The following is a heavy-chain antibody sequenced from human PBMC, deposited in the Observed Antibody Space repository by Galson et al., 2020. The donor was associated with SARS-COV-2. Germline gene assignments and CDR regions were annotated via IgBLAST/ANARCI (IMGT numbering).Heavy chain of an antibody. D-gene: IGHD5-18*01. Sequence: SQTLSLTCSVSGSSMSRGNYYWDWIRQSPGKGLEWIGNIRSNGVTYYDPSVKSRVTMSVDTSKNQFSLKLTSVTAADTAVYFCARHASAINYFDYWGQGTLVTVSS. J-gene: IGHJ4*02. CDR2: IRSNGVT. CDR1: GSSMSRGNYY. CDR3: ARHASAINYFDY. V-gene: IGHV4-39*01.